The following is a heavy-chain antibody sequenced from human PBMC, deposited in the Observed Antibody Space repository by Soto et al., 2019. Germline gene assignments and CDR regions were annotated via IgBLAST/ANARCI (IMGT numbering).Heavy chain of an antibody. CDR3: ARVGPGIAAAGFDY. J-gene: IGHJ4*02. CDR1: GGSISSYY. Sequence: PSETLSLTCTVSGGSISSYYWSWIRQPPGKGLEWIGYIYYSGSTNYNPSPKSRVTISVDTSKNQFSLKLSSVTAADTAVYYCARVGPGIAAAGFDYWGQGTLVTVSS. D-gene: IGHD6-13*01. CDR2: IYYSGST. V-gene: IGHV4-59*01.